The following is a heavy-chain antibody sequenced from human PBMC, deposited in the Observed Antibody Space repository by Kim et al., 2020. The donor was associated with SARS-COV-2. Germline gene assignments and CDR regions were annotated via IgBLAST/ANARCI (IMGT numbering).Heavy chain of an antibody. D-gene: IGHD4-17*01. CDR2: ISGSGGST. J-gene: IGHJ4*01. CDR1: GFTFSSYS. CDR3: TAQSTVTTSGY. Sequence: GGSLRLSCAASGFTFSSYSMSWVRQAPGKGLEWVSAISGSGGSTYYAYSEKGRFTISRDNSKNTLYMQMNSMRAEDTAVYYWTAQSTVTTSGYWGHGTPV. V-gene: IGHV3-23*01.